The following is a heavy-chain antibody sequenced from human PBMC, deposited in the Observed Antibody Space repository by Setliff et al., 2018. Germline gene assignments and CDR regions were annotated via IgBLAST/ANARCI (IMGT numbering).Heavy chain of an antibody. CDR2: IYHDGNTKFNPSV. V-gene: IGHV4-31*03. CDR1: GGSISSGGYY. J-gene: IGHJ4*02. CDR3: AKGGGRYHSAS. D-gene: IGHD1-26*01. Sequence: PSETLSLTCTVSGGSISSGGYYWSWIRQHPGKGLEWIGEIYHDGNTKFNPSVHYNPSLKSRVTISINKSKNQFSLKLTSVTAADTAVYYCAKGGGRYHSASWGQGTLVTVSS.